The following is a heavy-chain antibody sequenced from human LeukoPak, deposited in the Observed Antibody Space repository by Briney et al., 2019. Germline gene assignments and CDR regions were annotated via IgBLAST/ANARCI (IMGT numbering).Heavy chain of an antibody. CDR3: AKDPIVVVTAAYFDY. CDR2: ISGSGGST. Sequence: SGGSLRLSCAASGFTFSSYAMSWVRQAPGKGLEWVSAISGSGGSTYYADSVKGRFTISRDNSKNTLYLQMNSLRAEDTAVYYCAKDPIVVVTAAYFDYWGQGTLDTVSS. V-gene: IGHV3-23*01. D-gene: IGHD2-21*02. J-gene: IGHJ4*02. CDR1: GFTFSSYA.